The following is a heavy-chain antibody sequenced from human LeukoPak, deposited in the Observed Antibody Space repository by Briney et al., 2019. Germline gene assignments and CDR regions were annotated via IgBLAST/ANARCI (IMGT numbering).Heavy chain of an antibody. D-gene: IGHD6-13*01. CDR3: ARDLIFRAAAGKNGGPNNWFDP. J-gene: IGHJ5*02. Sequence: PSETLSLTCTVSGGSISSYYWSWIRQPAGKGLEWIGRIYTSGSTNYNPSLKSRVTISVDTSKNQFSLKLSSVTAADTAVYYCARDLIFRAAAGKNGGPNNWFDPWGQGTLVTVSS. V-gene: IGHV4-4*07. CDR2: IYTSGST. CDR1: GGSISSYY.